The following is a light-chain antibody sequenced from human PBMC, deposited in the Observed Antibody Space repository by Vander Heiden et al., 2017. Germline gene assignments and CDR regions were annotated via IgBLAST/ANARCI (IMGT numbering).Light chain of an antibody. CDR1: QSIRSW. Sequence: DIQMTQSPSTLSASLGDRVIITCRASQSIRSWLAWYQQKPGKAPKLLIYKASSLEGGVPPRFSGSGSGTEFTLTISSLQPDDFATYYCQQYNSYSYTFGQGTKLEIK. J-gene: IGKJ2*01. CDR2: KAS. V-gene: IGKV1-5*03. CDR3: QQYNSYSYT.